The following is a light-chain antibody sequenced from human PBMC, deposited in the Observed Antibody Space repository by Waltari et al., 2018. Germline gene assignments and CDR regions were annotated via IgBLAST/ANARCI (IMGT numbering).Light chain of an antibody. J-gene: IGLJ7*01. CDR2: FND. Sequence: QSVLTQPPSASAAARKSVTISCSGGSSNIGSNGVSWYQQFPETAPKLLIYFNDRRASGVSDRFAGSKSGTSASLAISGLQTEDEAEYYCTAWDDSLRGLLFGGGTRLTVL. V-gene: IGLV1-47*02. CDR1: SSNIGSNG. CDR3: TAWDDSLRGLL.